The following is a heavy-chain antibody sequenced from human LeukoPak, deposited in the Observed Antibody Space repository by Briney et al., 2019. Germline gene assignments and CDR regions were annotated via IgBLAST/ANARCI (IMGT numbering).Heavy chain of an antibody. CDR2: ISSSSSYI. V-gene: IGHV3-21*01. CDR1: GFTFSSHS. J-gene: IGHJ3*02. Sequence: PGRSLRLSCAASGFTFSSHSMNWVRQAPGKGLEWVSSISSSSSYIYYADSVKGRFTISRDNAKNSLYLQMNSLRAEDTAVYYCARVTRTYCGGDCYPDAFDIWGQGTMVTVSS. CDR3: ARVTRTYCGGDCYPDAFDI. D-gene: IGHD2-21*02.